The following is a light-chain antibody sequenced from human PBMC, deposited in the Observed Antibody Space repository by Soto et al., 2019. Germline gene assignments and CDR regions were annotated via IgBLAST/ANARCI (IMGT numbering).Light chain of an antibody. J-gene: IGLJ3*02. Sequence: QPVLTQPPSASGTPGQRVTISCSGSSSNIGSYYVYWYQQLPGTAPKLLIYKNEQRPSGVPDRFSGSKSGTSASLAISGLRSEDEADYYCAAWDDSLSGVVFGGGTKVTVL. CDR1: SSNIGSYY. CDR3: AAWDDSLSGVV. CDR2: KNE. V-gene: IGLV1-47*01.